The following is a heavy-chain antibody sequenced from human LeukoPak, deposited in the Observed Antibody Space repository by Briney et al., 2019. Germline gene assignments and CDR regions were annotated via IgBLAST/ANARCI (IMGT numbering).Heavy chain of an antibody. Sequence: PGGSLRLSCAASGFTFSTYWMHWVRQAPGKGLVWVSHINTDGRTTAYTDSVKGRFNISRDNARNTLYLQMYGLRAEDTAVYHCVRSHFFGSGGYYLDHWGQGTLVTASS. J-gene: IGHJ4*02. D-gene: IGHD3-22*01. CDR2: INTDGRTT. V-gene: IGHV3-74*01. CDR3: VRSHFFGSGGYYLDH. CDR1: GFTFSTYW.